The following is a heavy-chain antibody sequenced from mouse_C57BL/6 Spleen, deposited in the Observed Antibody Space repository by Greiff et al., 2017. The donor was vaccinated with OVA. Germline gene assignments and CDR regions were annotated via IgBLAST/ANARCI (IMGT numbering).Heavy chain of an antibody. CDR1: GYTFTSYW. CDR3: ARGGQLRPRFAY. CDR2: IDPSDSET. Sequence: QVQLQQPGAELVRPGSSVKLSCKASGYTFTSYWMHWVKQRPIQGLEWIGNIDPSDSETHYNQKFKDKATLTVEKSSSTAYMQLSSLTSEDSAVYYCARGGQLRPRFAYWGQGTLVTVSA. V-gene: IGHV1-52*01. D-gene: IGHD3-2*02. J-gene: IGHJ3*01.